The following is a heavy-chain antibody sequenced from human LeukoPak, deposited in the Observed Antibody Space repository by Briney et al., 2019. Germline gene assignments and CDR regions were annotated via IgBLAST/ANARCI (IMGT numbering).Heavy chain of an antibody. CDR3: TTEYDSSGYGFDY. V-gene: IGHV3-15*01. CDR1: GFTFSNAW. J-gene: IGHJ4*02. CDR2: IKSKTDGGTT. Sequence: GGSLRLSCAASGFTFSNAWMSWVRQAPGKGLEWVGRIKSKTDGGTTDYAAPVKGRCTISRDDSKNTLYLQMNSLKTEDTAVYYCTTEYDSSGYGFDYWGQGTLVTVSS. D-gene: IGHD3-22*01.